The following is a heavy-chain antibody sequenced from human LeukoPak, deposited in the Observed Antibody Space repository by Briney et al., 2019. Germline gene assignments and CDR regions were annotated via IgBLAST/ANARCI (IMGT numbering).Heavy chain of an antibody. D-gene: IGHD3-22*01. CDR3: ARDPYYYDSSGVLDY. J-gene: IGHJ4*02. Sequence: ASVKVSCKASGYTFTGNYIHWVRQAPGQGLEWMGWISAYNGNTNYAQKLQGRVTMTTDTSTSTAYMERRSLRSDDTAVYYCARDPYYYDSSGVLDYWGQGTLVTVSS. CDR1: GYTFTGNY. V-gene: IGHV1-18*04. CDR2: ISAYNGNT.